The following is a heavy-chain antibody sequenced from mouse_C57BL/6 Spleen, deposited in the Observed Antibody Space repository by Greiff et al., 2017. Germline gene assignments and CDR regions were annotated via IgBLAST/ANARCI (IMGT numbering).Heavy chain of an antibody. CDR2: IDPSDSYT. CDR3: ASEGGPRFAY. V-gene: IGHV1-59*01. Sequence: VQLQQSGAELVRPGTSVKLSCKASGYTFTSYWMHWVKQRPGQGLEWIGVIDPSDSYTNYNQKFKGKATLTLDTSSSTAYMQLSSLTSEDSAVYYCASEGGPRFAYWGQGTLVTVSA. D-gene: IGHD6-1*01. CDR1: GYTFTSYW. J-gene: IGHJ3*01.